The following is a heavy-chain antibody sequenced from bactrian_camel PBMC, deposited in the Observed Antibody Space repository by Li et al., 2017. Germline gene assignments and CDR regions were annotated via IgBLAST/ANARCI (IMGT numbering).Heavy chain of an antibody. V-gene: IGHV3S63*01. J-gene: IGHJ4*01. CDR2: NIASDDTT. CDR1: GVTFDDSD. D-gene: IGHD4*01. Sequence: VQLVESGGGSVQAGGSLRLSCTASGVTFDDSDMGWYRQAPGTECELVSNIASDDTTYYVDSVKGRFTISQDKAKNMVYLQMNSLKTEDTAVYRCQPYGRSYVDYNCRAGLGQGTQVTVSS.